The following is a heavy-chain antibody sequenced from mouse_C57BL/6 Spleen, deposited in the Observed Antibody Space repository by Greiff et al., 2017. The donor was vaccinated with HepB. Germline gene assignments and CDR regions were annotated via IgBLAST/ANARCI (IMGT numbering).Heavy chain of an antibody. Sequence: EVQLQQSGPVLVKPGASVKMSCKASGYTFTDYYMNWVKQSHGKSLEWIGVINPYNGGTSYNQKFKGKATLTVDKSSSTAYMELNSLTSEDSAVYYCAVGEGGAMDYWGQGTSVTVSS. CDR3: AVGEGGAMDY. CDR1: GYTFTDYY. V-gene: IGHV1-19*01. CDR2: INPYNGGT. J-gene: IGHJ4*01.